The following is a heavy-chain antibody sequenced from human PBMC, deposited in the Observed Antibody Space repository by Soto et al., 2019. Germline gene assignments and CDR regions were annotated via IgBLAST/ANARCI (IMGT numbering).Heavy chain of an antibody. CDR2: ISSSSSYI. Sequence: GGSLRLSCAASGFTFSSYSMNWVRQAPGKGLEWVSSISSSSSYIYYADSVKGRFTISRDNAENSLYLQMNSLRAEDTAVYYCARDRVDYGSGSYTPLYYYYYMDVWGKGTTVTVSS. CDR1: GFTFSSYS. CDR3: ARDRVDYGSGSYTPLYYYYYMDV. J-gene: IGHJ6*03. D-gene: IGHD3-10*01. V-gene: IGHV3-21*01.